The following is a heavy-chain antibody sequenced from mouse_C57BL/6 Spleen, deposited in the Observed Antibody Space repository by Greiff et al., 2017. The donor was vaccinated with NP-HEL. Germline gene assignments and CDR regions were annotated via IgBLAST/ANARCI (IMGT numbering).Heavy chain of an antibody. CDR1: GYTFTSYW. V-gene: IGHV1-52*01. CDR2: IDPSDSET. CDR3: ARGDYYGSSDAY. Sequence: VQLQQPGAELVRPGSSVKLSCKASGYTFTSYWMHWVKQRPIQGLEWIGNIDPSDSETHYNQKFKDKATLTVDKSSSTAYMQLSSLTSEDSAVYYGARGDYYGSSDAYWGQGTLVTVSA. D-gene: IGHD1-1*01. J-gene: IGHJ3*01.